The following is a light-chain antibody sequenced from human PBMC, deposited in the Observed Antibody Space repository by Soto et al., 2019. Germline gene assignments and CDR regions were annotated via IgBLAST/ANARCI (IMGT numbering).Light chain of an antibody. J-gene: IGKJ1*01. CDR1: QSVSSY. CDR3: QQYNNWPKM. Sequence: EIVFTQSPATLSFSPGERATLSCRASQSVSSYLAWYQQKPGQAPRLLIYDASNRATGIPDRFSGSGSGTEFTLTISSLQSEDFAVYYCQQYNNWPKMFGQGTKVDI. CDR2: DAS. V-gene: IGKV3-11*01.